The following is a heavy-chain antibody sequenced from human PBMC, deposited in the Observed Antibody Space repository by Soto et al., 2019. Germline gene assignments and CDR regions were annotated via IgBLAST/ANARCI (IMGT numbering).Heavy chain of an antibody. V-gene: IGHV1-46*01. CDR2: INPSGGST. Sequence: ASVKVSCKASGYTFTSYYMHWVRQAPGQGLEWMGIINPSGGSTSYAQKFQGRVTMTRDTSTSTVYMELSSLRSEDTAVYYCARAEGSIMITSMTLDAFDIWGQGTTVTVSS. D-gene: IGHD3-16*01. J-gene: IGHJ3*02. CDR1: GYTFTSYY. CDR3: ARAEGSIMITSMTLDAFDI.